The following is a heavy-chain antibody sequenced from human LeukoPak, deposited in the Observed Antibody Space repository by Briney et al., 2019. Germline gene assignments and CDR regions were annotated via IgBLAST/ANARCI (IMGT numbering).Heavy chain of an antibody. J-gene: IGHJ6*02. CDR2: IIPIFGTA. CDR1: GYTFTSYY. D-gene: IGHD5-12*01. V-gene: IGHV1-69*13. CDR3: TRPPYDSYGMDV. Sequence: EASVKVSCKASGYTFTSYYMHWVRQAPGQGLEWMGGIIPIFGTANYAQKFQGRVTITADESTSTAYMELSSLRSEDTAVYYCTRPPYDSYGMDVWGQGTTVTVSS.